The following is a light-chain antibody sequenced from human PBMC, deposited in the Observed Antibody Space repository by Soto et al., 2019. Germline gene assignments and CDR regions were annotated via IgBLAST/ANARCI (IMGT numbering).Light chain of an antibody. Sequence: QSVLTQTPSASGTPGQRVTISCSGSSSNIGSNTVNWYQQLPGTPPKLLIYSNNQRPSGVPDRFSGSKSGTSASLAISGLQSEDEADYYCAAWDDSLNGWVFGGGTKLTVL. V-gene: IGLV1-44*01. CDR2: SNN. CDR1: SSNIGSNT. CDR3: AAWDDSLNGWV. J-gene: IGLJ3*02.